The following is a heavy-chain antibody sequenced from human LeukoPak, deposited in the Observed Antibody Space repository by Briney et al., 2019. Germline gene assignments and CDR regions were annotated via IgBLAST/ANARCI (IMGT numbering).Heavy chain of an antibody. V-gene: IGHV3-21*01. CDR1: GFTFSSYS. D-gene: IGHD3-10*01. CDR3: ARALLWFGESNYFDY. CDR2: ISSSSSYI. Sequence: GGSLRLSCAASGFTFSSYSMNWVRQAPGKGLEWVSSISSSSSYIYYAASVKGRFTISRDNAKNSLYLQMNSLRAEDTAVYYCARALLWFGESNYFDYWGQGTLVTVSS. J-gene: IGHJ4*02.